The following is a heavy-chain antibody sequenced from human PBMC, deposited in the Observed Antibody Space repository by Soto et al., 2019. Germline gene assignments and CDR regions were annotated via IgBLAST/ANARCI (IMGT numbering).Heavy chain of an antibody. D-gene: IGHD3-9*01. V-gene: IGHV4-59*01. J-gene: IGHJ4*02. CDR2: IYYSGST. CDR1: GGSISSYY. CDR3: ARFLYYDILTGFPLYYFDY. Sequence: SETLSLTCTVSGGSISSYYLSWIRQPPGKGLDWIGYIYYSGSTNHNPSYNPSLKSRVTISVDTSKNQFSLELSSVAAADTAVYYCARFLYYDILTGFPLYYFDYWGQGTLVTVSS.